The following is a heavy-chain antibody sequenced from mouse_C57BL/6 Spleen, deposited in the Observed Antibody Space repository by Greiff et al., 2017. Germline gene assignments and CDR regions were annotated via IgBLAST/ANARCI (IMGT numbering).Heavy chain of an antibody. Sequence: EVQLQQSGPELVKPGASVKIPCKASGYTFTDYNMDWVKQSHGKSLEWIGDINPNNGGTIYNQKFKGKATLTVDKSSSTAYMELRSQTTEDTAVYYCARKLTGTPFAYWGQGTLVTVSA. CDR2: INPNNGGT. CDR3: ARKLTGTPFAY. V-gene: IGHV1-18*01. D-gene: IGHD4-1*01. J-gene: IGHJ3*01. CDR1: GYTFTDYN.